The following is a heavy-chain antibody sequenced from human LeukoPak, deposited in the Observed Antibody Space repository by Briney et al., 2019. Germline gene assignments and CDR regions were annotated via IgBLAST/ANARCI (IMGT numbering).Heavy chain of an antibody. J-gene: IGHJ5*02. Sequence: ASVKVSCKASGGTFSSYAISWVRQAPGQGLEWMGGIIPIFGTANYAQTFQGRVTITADKATSTAYMELSSLRSEDTAVYYCAREPATPAWFGPWGQGNLVTVSS. V-gene: IGHV1-69*06. CDR2: IIPIFGTA. CDR1: GGTFSSYA. CDR3: AREPATPAWFGP.